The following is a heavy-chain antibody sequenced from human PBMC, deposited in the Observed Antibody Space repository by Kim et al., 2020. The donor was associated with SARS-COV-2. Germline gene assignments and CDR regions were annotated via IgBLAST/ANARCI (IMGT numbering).Heavy chain of an antibody. CDR2: IKSKTDGGTT. V-gene: IGHV3-15*01. J-gene: IGHJ6*02. CDR1: GFTFSNAW. CDR3: TTDLVVITFYGMDV. Sequence: GGSLRLSCAASGFTFSNAWMSWVRQAPGKGLEWVGRIKSKTDGGTTDYGAPVKGRFTISRDDSKNTLYLQMNSLKTEDTAVYYCTTDLVVITFYGMDVWGQGTTVTVSS. D-gene: IGHD3-22*01.